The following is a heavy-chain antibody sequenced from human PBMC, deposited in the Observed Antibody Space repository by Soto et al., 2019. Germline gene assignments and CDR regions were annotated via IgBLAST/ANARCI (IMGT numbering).Heavy chain of an antibody. V-gene: IGHV1-18*04. CDR1: GYTFTSYG. CDR3: ARVPFFKGSGKSYYYYYYGMDV. J-gene: IGHJ6*02. D-gene: IGHD3-10*01. CDR2: ISAYNGNT. Sequence: ASVKVSCKASGYTFTSYGISWVRQAPGQGLEWMGWISAYNGNTNYAQKLQGRVTMTTDTSTSTAYMELRSLRSDDTAVYYCARVPFFKGSGKSYYYYYYGMDVWGQGTTVTVSS.